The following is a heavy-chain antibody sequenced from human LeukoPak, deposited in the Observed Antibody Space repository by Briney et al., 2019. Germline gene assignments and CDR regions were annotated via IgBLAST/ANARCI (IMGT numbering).Heavy chain of an antibody. CDR1: GFTLSTYW. Sequence: GGSLRLSCVASGFTLSTYWMTWVRQAPGKGLEWVANINQDGSGKVYLDSLKGRFTISRDNAKNSLFLQMNSLRTEDTALYYCARAWRCVSTYCYSCFDPWGQGILVTVSS. V-gene: IGHV3-7*01. J-gene: IGHJ5*02. D-gene: IGHD2-2*02. CDR2: INQDGSGK. CDR3: ARAWRCVSTYCYSCFDP.